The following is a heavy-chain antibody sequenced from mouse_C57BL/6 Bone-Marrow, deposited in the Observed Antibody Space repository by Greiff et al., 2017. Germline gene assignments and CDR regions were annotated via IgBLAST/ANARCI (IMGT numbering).Heavy chain of an antibody. V-gene: IGHV1-15*01. CDR2: IDPETGGT. J-gene: IGHJ2*01. CDR1: GYTFTDYE. Sequence: QVQLQQSGAELVRPGASVTLSCKASGYTFTDYEMHWVKQTPVHGLEWIGAIDPETGGTAYNQKFKGKAILTADKSSSTAYMELRSLTSEDSAVSYCTRRASYYSNRYYFDYWGQGTTLTVSS. D-gene: IGHD2-5*01. CDR3: TRRASYYSNRYYFDY.